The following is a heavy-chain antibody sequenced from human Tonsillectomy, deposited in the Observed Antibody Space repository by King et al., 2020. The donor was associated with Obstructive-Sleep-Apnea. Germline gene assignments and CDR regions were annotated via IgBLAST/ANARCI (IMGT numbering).Heavy chain of an antibody. D-gene: IGHD1-26*01. CDR3: ARSGSYYVDYYYGMDV. V-gene: IGHV5-10-1*03. CDR1: GYSFTSYW. Sequence: QLVQSGAEVKKPGESLRISCKGSGYSFTSYWISWVRQMPGKGLEWMGRIDPSDSYTNYSPSFQGHVTISADKSISTAYLQWSSLKASDTAMYYCARSGSYYVDYYYGMDVWGQGTTVTVSS. CDR2: IDPSDSYT. J-gene: IGHJ6*02.